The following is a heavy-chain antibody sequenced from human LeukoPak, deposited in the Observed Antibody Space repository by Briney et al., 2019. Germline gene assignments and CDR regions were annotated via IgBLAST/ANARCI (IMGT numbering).Heavy chain of an antibody. CDR2: TYYRSKWHN. V-gene: IGHV6-1*01. CDR3: VRDLPDYYDSSGSFYYYFHMDV. Sequence: SQTLSLTCAISGDSVSSSSASWNWIRQSPSRGLEWLGRTYYRSKWHNDYAGSLKGRVTVDPDTSKNQFSLHLTSVTPEDTAVYYCVRDLPDYYDSSGSFYYYFHMDVWGKGTTVTVSS. J-gene: IGHJ6*03. D-gene: IGHD3-22*01. CDR1: GDSVSSSSAS.